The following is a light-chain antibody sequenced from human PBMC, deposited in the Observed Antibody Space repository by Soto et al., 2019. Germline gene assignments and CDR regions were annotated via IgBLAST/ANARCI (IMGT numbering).Light chain of an antibody. CDR2: DAS. CDR1: QDITNS. CDR3: QQYDNVSLT. V-gene: IGKV1-33*01. J-gene: IGKJ4*01. Sequence: DIQMTQSPSSLSASVGDRVTFTCQASQDITNSLNWYQQKPGRAPKLLIYDASNLEAGVPSRFSGGASGTDFTFTISSLQPDDVATYYCQQYDNVSLTFGGGTKVGIK.